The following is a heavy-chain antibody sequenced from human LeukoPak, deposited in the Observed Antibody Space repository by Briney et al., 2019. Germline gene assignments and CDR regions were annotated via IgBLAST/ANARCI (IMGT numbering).Heavy chain of an antibody. J-gene: IGHJ4*02. D-gene: IGHD3-22*01. V-gene: IGHV3-23*01. Sequence: PGGSLRLSCAASGFTFSSYAMSWVRQAPGKGLEWVSAISGSGGSTYYADSVKGRFTISRDNSKNTLYLQMNSLRAEDTAVYYCAKGYDSSGYSTHYFDYWGQGTLVTVSS. CDR3: AKGYDSSGYSTHYFDY. CDR2: ISGSGGST. CDR1: GFTFSSYA.